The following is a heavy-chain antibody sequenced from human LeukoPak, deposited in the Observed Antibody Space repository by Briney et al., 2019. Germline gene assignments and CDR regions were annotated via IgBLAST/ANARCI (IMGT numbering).Heavy chain of an antibody. D-gene: IGHD3-22*01. CDR3: ASYSYYYDSSGYFDY. Sequence: SETLSLTCTVSRGSISSYYWSWIRQPPGKGLKSIGYIYYSGSTNYNPSLKSRVTISVDTSKNQFSLKLSSVTAADTAVYYCASYSYYYDSSGYFDYWGQGTLVTVSS. V-gene: IGHV4-59*01. CDR1: RGSISSYY. J-gene: IGHJ4*02. CDR2: IYYSGST.